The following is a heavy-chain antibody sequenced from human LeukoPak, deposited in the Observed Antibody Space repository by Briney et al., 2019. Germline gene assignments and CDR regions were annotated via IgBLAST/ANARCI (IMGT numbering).Heavy chain of an antibody. CDR3: ARPLIYGDRKNDAFDI. Sequence: PGGSLRLSCAASGFTLSNYWMHWVRQAPGKGLVWVSRINSDGINTSYADSVKGRFTISRDNAKNTLYLQMNSLRAEDTAVYYCARPLIYGDRKNDAFDIWGQGTMVTVSS. CDR2: INSDGINT. J-gene: IGHJ3*02. D-gene: IGHD4-17*01. V-gene: IGHV3-74*01. CDR1: GFTLSNYW.